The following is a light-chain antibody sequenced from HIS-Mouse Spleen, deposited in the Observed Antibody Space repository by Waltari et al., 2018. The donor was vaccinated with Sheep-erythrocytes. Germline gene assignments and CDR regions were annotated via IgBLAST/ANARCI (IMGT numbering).Light chain of an antibody. V-gene: IGKV1-9*01. CDR3: QQLNSYPPA. Sequence: DIQLTQSPSFLSASVVDRVTITCRASQGISSILAWYQQKPGKAPKLLIYAASTLQSGVPSRFGGSGSGTGFTLTISSLQPEDFATYYCQQLNSYPPAFGPGTKVDIK. J-gene: IGKJ3*01. CDR2: AAS. CDR1: QGISSI.